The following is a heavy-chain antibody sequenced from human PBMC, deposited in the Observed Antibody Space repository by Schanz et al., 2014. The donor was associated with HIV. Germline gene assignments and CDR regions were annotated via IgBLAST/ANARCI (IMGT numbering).Heavy chain of an antibody. CDR3: AKDIGRDVGYGLDV. V-gene: IGHV3-9*01. J-gene: IGHJ6*02. CDR1: GFTFDDYA. CDR2: ISWNSGSI. D-gene: IGHD1-26*01. Sequence: EVQLVESGGGLVQPGRSLRLSCAVSGFTFDDYAMHWVRQAPGKGLEWVSGISWNSGSIGYADSVKGRFTISRDNAKNSLHLQMNSLRAEDTALYYCAKDIGRDVGYGLDVWGQGTTVTVSS.